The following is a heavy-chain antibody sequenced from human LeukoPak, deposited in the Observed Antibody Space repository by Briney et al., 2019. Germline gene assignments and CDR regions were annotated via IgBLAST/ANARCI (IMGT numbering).Heavy chain of an antibody. CDR1: GGSINTYY. Sequence: SETLSLTCTVSGGSINTYYWSWIRQPPGKGLEWIGYIHYSGSAKYNPSLKSRVTISVDTSKNQFSLKLSSVTAADTAVYYCARSYGSGNYFGYWGQGTLVTVSS. V-gene: IGHV4-59*01. CDR3: ARSYGSGNYFGY. J-gene: IGHJ4*02. CDR2: IHYSGSA. D-gene: IGHD3-10*01.